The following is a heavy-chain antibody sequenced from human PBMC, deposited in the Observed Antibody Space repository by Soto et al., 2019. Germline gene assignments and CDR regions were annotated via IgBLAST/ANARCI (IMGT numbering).Heavy chain of an antibody. CDR1: GFTFDDYG. D-gene: IGHD3-10*01. Sequence: GGSLRLSCAASGFTFDDYGMSWVRQAPGKGLEWVSGINWNGGSTGYADSVKGRFTISRDNAKNSLYLQMNSLRAEDTALYHCARAITDPAGSGTDYYYYMDVWGKGTTVTVSS. J-gene: IGHJ6*03. CDR2: INWNGGST. CDR3: ARAITDPAGSGTDYYYYMDV. V-gene: IGHV3-20*01.